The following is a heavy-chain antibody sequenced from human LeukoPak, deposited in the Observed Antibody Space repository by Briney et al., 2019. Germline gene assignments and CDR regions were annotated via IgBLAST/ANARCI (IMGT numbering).Heavy chain of an antibody. J-gene: IGHJ3*02. V-gene: IGHV3-49*04. CDR2: TRSKAYGGTT. CDR3: TREYCSGGSCYPDAFDI. CDR1: GFTFGDYA. Sequence: GRSLRLSCTASGFTFGDYAMSWVRQAPGKGLEWVGFTRSKAYGGTTEYAASVKGRFTISRDNSKSIAYLQMNSLKTEDTAVYYCTREYCSGGSCYPDAFDIWGQGTMVTVSS. D-gene: IGHD2-15*01.